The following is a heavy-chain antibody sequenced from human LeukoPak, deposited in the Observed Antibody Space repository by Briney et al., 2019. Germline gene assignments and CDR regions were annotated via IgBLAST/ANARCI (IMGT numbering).Heavy chain of an antibody. D-gene: IGHD5-12*01. V-gene: IGHV4-34*01. CDR2: INHSGST. J-gene: IGHJ4*02. CDR1: GGSFSGYY. CDR3: ARPSSSGYAIWGMDY. Sequence: SETLSLTCAVYGGSFSGYYWSWLRQPPGKGLEWIGEINHSGSTNYNPSLKSRVTISVDTSKNQFSLKLSSVTAADTAVYYCARPSSSGYAIWGMDYWGQGTLVTVSS.